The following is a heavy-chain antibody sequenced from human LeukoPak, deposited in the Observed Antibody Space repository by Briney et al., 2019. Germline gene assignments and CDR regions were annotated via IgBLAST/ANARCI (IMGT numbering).Heavy chain of an antibody. CDR3: ARGRPDGSGSYYKFDP. Sequence: SETLSLTCTVSGGSISSSSYYWGWIRQPPGKGLEWIGSIYYSGRTYYNPSLKSRVTISVDTSKKQFSLKLSSVTAADTAVYYCARGRPDGSGSYYKFDPWGQGTLVTVSS. CDR2: IYYSGRT. V-gene: IGHV4-39*01. D-gene: IGHD3-10*01. J-gene: IGHJ5*02. CDR1: GGSISSSSYY.